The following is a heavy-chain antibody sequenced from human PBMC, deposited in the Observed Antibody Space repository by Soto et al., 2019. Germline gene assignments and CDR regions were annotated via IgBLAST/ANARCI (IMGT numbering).Heavy chain of an antibody. J-gene: IGHJ4*02. CDR3: ARPTYYYDSSGPPAY. V-gene: IGHV3-49*03. Sequence: SGGSLRLSCTASGFIFGDYAMSWFRQAPGKGLEWVGFIRSRAYGGTTEYAASVKGRFTISVDDSKTIAYLQMNSLGAEDTAVYYCARPTYYYDSSGPPAYWGQGTLVTVSS. CDR1: GFIFGDYA. D-gene: IGHD3-22*01. CDR2: IRSRAYGGTT.